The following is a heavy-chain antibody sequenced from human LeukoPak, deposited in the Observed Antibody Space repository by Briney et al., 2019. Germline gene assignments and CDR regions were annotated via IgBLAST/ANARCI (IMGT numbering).Heavy chain of an antibody. V-gene: IGHV5-51*01. D-gene: IGHD1-26*01. CDR3: ARVASGSHGWFDP. J-gene: IGHJ5*02. CDR2: IYPGDSDT. CDR1: GYSFTSYW. Sequence: NLGESLKISCKGSGYSFTSYWIGWVRQVPGKGLEWMGIIYPGDSDTRYSPSFQGRVTISADKSISTAYLQWSSLKASDTAMYYCARVASGSHGWFDPWGQGTLVTVSS.